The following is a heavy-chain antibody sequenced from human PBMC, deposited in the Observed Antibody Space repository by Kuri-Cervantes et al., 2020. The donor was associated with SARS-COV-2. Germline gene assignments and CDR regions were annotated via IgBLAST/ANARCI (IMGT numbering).Heavy chain of an antibody. CDR1: GGSISSSSYY. V-gene: IGHV4-39*01. J-gene: IGHJ4*02. D-gene: IGHD3-16*02. Sequence: SETLSLTCTVSGGSISSSSYYWGWLRQPPGKGLEWIGSIYYSGSTYYNPTLKSRVTISVDTSKNQFSLKLSSVTAADTAVYYCASLPSYYDYVWGSYRYYYFDYWGQGTLVTVSS. CDR3: ASLPSYYDYVWGSYRYYYFDY. CDR2: IYYSGST.